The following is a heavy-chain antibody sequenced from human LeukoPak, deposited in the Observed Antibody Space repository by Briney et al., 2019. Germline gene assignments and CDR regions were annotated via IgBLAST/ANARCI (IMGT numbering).Heavy chain of an antibody. CDR3: ARGHSSSWSYYYYYGMDV. Sequence: PGRSLRLSCAASGFTFGSYAMHWVRQAPGKGLEWVAVISYDGSNKYYADSVKGRFTISRDNSKNTLYLQMNSLRAEDTAVYYCARGHSSSWSYYYYYGMDVWGQGTTVTVSS. D-gene: IGHD6-13*01. V-gene: IGHV3-30*04. J-gene: IGHJ6*02. CDR2: ISYDGSNK. CDR1: GFTFGSYA.